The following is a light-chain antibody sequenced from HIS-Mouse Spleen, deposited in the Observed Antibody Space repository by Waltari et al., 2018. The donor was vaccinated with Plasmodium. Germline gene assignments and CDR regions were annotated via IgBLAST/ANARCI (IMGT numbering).Light chain of an antibody. Sequence: DIQMTQSPSTLSASVGDRVTITCRASQRISSWLAWYQQKPGKAPNLLIYKASSLESGVPSRFSGSGSGTEFTLTISSLQPDDFATYYGQQYNSYWTFGQGTKVEIK. V-gene: IGKV1-5*03. J-gene: IGKJ1*01. CDR1: QRISSW. CDR2: KAS. CDR3: QQYNSYWT.